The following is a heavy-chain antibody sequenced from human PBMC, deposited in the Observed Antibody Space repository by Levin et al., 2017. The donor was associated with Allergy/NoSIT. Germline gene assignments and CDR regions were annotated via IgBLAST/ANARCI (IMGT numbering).Heavy chain of an antibody. Sequence: GGSLRLSCAASGFTFSSYGMHWVRQAPGKGLEWVGVISYDGSNKYYADSVKGRFVISRDNSKNTLYLQMNSLRTEDTAVYYCAKDDYSSAWLPGYWGQGTLVTVSS. V-gene: IGHV3-30*18. CDR3: AKDDYSSAWLPGY. D-gene: IGHD6-19*01. J-gene: IGHJ4*02. CDR2: ISYDGSNK. CDR1: GFTFSSYG.